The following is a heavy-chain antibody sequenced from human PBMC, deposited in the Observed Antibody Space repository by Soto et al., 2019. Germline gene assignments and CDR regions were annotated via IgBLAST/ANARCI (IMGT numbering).Heavy chain of an antibody. J-gene: IGHJ4*02. D-gene: IGHD3-22*01. CDR1: GGSISSYY. Sequence: SETLSLTCTVSGGSISSYYWSWIRQPPGKGLEWIGYIYYSGSTNYNPSLKSRVTISVDTSKNQFSLKLSSVTAVDTAVYYCARSMFYSDGSNYSPFDYWGQGTLVTVSS. CDR2: IYYSGST. V-gene: IGHV4-59*01. CDR3: ARSMFYSDGSNYSPFDY.